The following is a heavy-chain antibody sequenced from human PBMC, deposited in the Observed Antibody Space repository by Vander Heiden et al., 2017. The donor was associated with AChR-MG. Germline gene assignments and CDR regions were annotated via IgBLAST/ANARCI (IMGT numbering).Heavy chain of an antibody. CDR3: ARDLFGYTAYYDFWSGNNWFDP. Sequence: QVQLVQSGAEVKKPGASVKVSCKASGYTFTSYGISWVGQAPGQGLEWMGWISAYNGNTNYAQKLQGRVTMTTDTSTSTAYMELRSLRSDDTAVYYCARDLFGYTAYYDFWSGNNWFDPWGQGTLVTVSS. CDR1: GYTFTSYG. J-gene: IGHJ5*02. D-gene: IGHD3-3*01. CDR2: ISAYNGNT. V-gene: IGHV1-18*01.